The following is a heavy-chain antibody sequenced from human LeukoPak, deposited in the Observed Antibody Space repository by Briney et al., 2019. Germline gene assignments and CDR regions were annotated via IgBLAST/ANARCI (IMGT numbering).Heavy chain of an antibody. D-gene: IGHD1-26*01. CDR1: GYTFTSYD. CDR3: AREPIVGATTSFDY. Sequence: GASVKVSCKASGYTFTSYDINWVRQAPGQGLEWMGWINPNTGGTNYAQKFQGRVTMTRDTSISTAYMELSRLRSDDTAVYYCAREPIVGATTSFDYWGQGTLVTVSS. J-gene: IGHJ4*02. CDR2: INPNTGGT. V-gene: IGHV1-2*02.